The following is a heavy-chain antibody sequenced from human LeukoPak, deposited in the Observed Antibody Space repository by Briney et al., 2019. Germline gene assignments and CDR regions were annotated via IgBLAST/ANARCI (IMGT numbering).Heavy chain of an antibody. CDR3: ARDWPSPHRLFTGWFDP. V-gene: IGHV3-11*04. CDR2: ISSSGSTI. Sequence: GGSLRLSCAASGFTFSDYYMSWIRQAPGKGLEWVSYISSSGSTIYYADSVKGRFTISRDNAKNSLYLQMNSLRAEDTAVYYCARDWPSPHRLFTGWFDPWGQGTLVTVSS. J-gene: IGHJ5*02. D-gene: IGHD2-15*01. CDR1: GFTFSDYY.